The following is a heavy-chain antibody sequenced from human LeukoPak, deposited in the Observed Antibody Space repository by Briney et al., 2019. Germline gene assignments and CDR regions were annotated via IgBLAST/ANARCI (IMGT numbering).Heavy chain of an antibody. D-gene: IGHD3-10*01. V-gene: IGHV1-69*06. CDR2: IIPIFGTA. CDR1: GGTFSGYA. CDR3: VCYYGSGSYQKYYFDY. J-gene: IGHJ4*02. Sequence: EASVKVSCKASGGTFSGYAISWVRQAPGQGLEWMGGIIPIFGTANYAQKFQGRVTITADKSTSTAYMELSSLRSEDTAVYYCVCYYGSGSYQKYYFDYWGQGTLVTVSS.